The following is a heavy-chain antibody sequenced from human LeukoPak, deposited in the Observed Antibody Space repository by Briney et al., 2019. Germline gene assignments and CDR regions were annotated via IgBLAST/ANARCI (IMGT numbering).Heavy chain of an antibody. J-gene: IGHJ1*01. V-gene: IGHV1-8*03. Sequence: GASVKVSCRASGYTFISYDISWVRQATGQGLEWMGWMNPNSGNTGFAQKFQGRVIITRNTSISTAYMELSSLRSGDTAVYYCARRGRYCTGANCYTGYFQHWGQGTLVTVSS. CDR2: MNPNSGNT. D-gene: IGHD2-2*02. CDR1: GYTFISYD. CDR3: ARRGRYCTGANCYTGYFQH.